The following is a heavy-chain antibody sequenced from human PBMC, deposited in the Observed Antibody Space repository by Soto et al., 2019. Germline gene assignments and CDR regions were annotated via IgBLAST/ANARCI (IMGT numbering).Heavy chain of an antibody. Sequence: PSETLSLTCTVSGGSITSSYWSWIRRPPGKGLGWIAYIYDTGISGYTPSTSYNPSLKSRVTMSVDTSKSQSSLKLTSVTAADTAVYYCAQGEDAFFYYGLDVWGQGITVTVSS. V-gene: IGHV4-59*01. CDR3: AQGEDAFFYYGLDV. CDR1: GGSITSSY. J-gene: IGHJ6*02. CDR2: IYDTGISGYTPST.